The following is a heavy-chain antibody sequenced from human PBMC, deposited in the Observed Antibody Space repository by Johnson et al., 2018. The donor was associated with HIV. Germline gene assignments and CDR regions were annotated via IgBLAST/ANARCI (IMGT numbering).Heavy chain of an antibody. CDR3: LRCVGVYGYDECDAFDI. J-gene: IGHJ3*02. D-gene: IGHD5-18*01. CDR2: ISSSVSTI. Sequence: VQLVESGGGLVKPGGSLRLSCAASGFTFSDYYMSWIRQTPGKGLEWLSYISSSVSTISYADSVKGRFAISRDNAKKSLYLQMNSLRAEDTALYYCLRCVGVYGYDECDAFDIWGQGTMVTISS. V-gene: IGHV3-11*01. CDR1: GFTFSDYY.